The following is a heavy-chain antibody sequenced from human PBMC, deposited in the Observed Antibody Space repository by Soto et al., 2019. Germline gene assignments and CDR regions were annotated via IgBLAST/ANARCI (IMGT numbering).Heavy chain of an antibody. CDR1: GYSISSGFY. V-gene: IGHV4-38-2*01. D-gene: IGHD1-26*01. CDR2: IYHNGRT. J-gene: IGHJ4*02. CDR3: ARVGGGSAGAGVVGY. Sequence: PSETLSLTCAVSGYSISSGFYWGWIRQPPGKGLEWIGSIYHNGRTYYNPSLKSRVIISVDTSKNQFSLNLRSVTAADTAVHYCARVGGGSAGAGVVGYWGQGTLVTVSS.